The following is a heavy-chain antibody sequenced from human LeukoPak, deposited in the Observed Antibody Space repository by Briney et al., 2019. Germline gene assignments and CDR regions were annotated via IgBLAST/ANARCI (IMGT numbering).Heavy chain of an antibody. CDR2: IYYSGST. J-gene: IGHJ4*02. CDR1: GVSISSYY. V-gene: IGHV4-59*08. D-gene: IGHD6-13*01. CDR3: ARRNVYSSSWDYFDY. Sequence: PSETLSLTCTVSGVSISSYYWSWIRQPPGKGLEWIGYIYYSGSTNYNPSLKSRVTISVDTSKNQFSLKLSSVTAADTAVYYCARRNVYSSSWDYFDYWGQGTLVTVSS.